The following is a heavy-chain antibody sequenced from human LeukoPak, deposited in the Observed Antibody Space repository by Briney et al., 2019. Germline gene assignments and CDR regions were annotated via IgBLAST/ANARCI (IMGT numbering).Heavy chain of an antibody. CDR1: GFTFTSSA. D-gene: IGHD2-21*02. CDR2: IVVVSGNT. V-gene: IGHV1-58*01. J-gene: IGHJ6*04. CDR3: ATDPLAYCGGDCYPRGMDV. Sequence: AEKVSCKASGFTFTSSALQGVGQARGQRLEGIGWIVVVSGNTNHAQKFQERVTNTRDMSTSTAYMELSSLRSEDTAVYYCATDPLAYCGGDCYPRGMDVWGKGTTVTVSS.